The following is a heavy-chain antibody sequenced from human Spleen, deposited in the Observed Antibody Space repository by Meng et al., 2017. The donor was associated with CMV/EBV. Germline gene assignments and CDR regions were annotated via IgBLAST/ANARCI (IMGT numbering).Heavy chain of an antibody. J-gene: IGHJ5*02. CDR1: GYSISSGYY. V-gene: IGHV4-38-2*02. D-gene: IGHD3-3*01. CDR2: IYHSGST. Sequence: SETLSLTCTVSGYSISSGYYWGWIRQPPGKGLEWIGSIYHSGSTNYNPSLKSRVTISVDTSKNHFSLKLSSVTAADTAVYYCASGITYYDFWSGHNWFDPWGQGTLVTVSS. CDR3: ASGITYYDFWSGHNWFDP.